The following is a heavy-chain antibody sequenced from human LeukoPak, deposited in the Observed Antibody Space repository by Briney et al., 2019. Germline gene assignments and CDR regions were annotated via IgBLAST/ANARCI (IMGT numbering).Heavy chain of an antibody. D-gene: IGHD6-25*01. J-gene: IGHJ3*02. V-gene: IGHV3-21*01. Sequence: GGSLRLSCAGSGFTFSSYSMNWVRQAPGKGLEWVSSISSSSSYIYYADSVKGRFTISRDNAKNSLYLQMNSLRAEDTAVYYCARDGIAAVRDAFDIWGQGTMVTVSS. CDR2: ISSSSSYI. CDR3: ARDGIAAVRDAFDI. CDR1: GFTFSSYS.